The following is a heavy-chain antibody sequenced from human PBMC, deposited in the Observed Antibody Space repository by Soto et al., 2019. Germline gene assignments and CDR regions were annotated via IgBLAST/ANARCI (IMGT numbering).Heavy chain of an antibody. J-gene: IGHJ4*02. Sequence: PGESLKISCKGSGYSFTTYWIGCVRQMPGKGLEWMGIIYSCDSDTRYSPSFQGQVTISADRSISTAYLQWSSLKASDTSMYYFARQWNFDYWGQGRMVTVCS. CDR3: ARQWNFDY. CDR2: IYSCDSDT. D-gene: IGHD5-12*01. V-gene: IGHV5-51*01. CDR1: GYSFTTYW.